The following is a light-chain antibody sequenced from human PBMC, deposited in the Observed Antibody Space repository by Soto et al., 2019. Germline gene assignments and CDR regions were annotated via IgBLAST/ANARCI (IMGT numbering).Light chain of an antibody. J-gene: IGKJ2*01. V-gene: IGKV1-39*01. CDR2: TAS. CDR3: QHTYSFPYT. Sequence: DIQVTQSPSSLSASVGDRVTLTCRAGQTIYSYLNWYQQKPGKAPKLLIYTASRLQSGVTSRFSGSGFGTDFTLTISSLQLEDFATYYCQHTYSFPYTFGRGTKLEVK. CDR1: QTIYSY.